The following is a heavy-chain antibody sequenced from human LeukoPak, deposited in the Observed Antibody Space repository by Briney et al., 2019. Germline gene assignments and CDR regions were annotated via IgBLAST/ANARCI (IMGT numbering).Heavy chain of an antibody. CDR1: GFTFSSYS. CDR3: ARDFFRRDYYYYMDV. J-gene: IGHJ6*03. Sequence: GGSLRLSCAASGFTFSSYSMNWVRQAPGKGLEWVSPISSSSSYIYYADSVKGRFTISRDNAKNSLYLQMNSLRAEDTAVYYCARDFFRRDYYYYMDVWGKGTTVTVSS. V-gene: IGHV3-21*01. CDR2: ISSSSSYI. D-gene: IGHD3-3*01.